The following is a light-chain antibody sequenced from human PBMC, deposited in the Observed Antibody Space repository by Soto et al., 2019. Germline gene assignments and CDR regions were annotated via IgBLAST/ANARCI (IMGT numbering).Light chain of an antibody. CDR3: QQYSNWPPLT. J-gene: IGKJ4*01. Sequence: AIRMTQSPSSLSASTGDRVTITCRASQGISSYLAWYQQKPGKAPKLLIYAAYNLQSGVPSRFSGSGSGTDFTLTISCLQSEDFATYYCQQYSNWPPLTFGGGTKVEIK. CDR1: QGISSY. V-gene: IGKV1-8*01. CDR2: AAY.